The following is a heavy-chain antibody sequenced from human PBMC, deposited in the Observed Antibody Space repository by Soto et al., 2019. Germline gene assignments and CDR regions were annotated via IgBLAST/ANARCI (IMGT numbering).Heavy chain of an antibody. J-gene: IGHJ6*02. CDR2: TYYRTRWYN. V-gene: IGHV6-1*01. D-gene: IGHD5-12*01. CDR1: GSTVSSNRAA. CDR3: AAATRGYLYYGLDV. Sequence: SQTLSLTCAISGSTVSSNRAAWNCIRQSPSRGLEWLGRTYYRTRWYNDYAVSVKGRITINPDPSRNQFYLQVNSVTSEDTAVYYCAAATRGYLYYGLDVWGQGTTVTVSS.